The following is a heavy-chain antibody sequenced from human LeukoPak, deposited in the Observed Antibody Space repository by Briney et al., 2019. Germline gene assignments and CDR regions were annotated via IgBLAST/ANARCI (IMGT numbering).Heavy chain of an antibody. D-gene: IGHD2-2*01. CDR1: GGSISSSSYY. CDR2: IYYSGST. Sequence: SETLSLTCTVSGGSISSSSYYWGWIRQPPGKGLEWIGSIYYSGSTYYNPSLKSRVTISVDTSKNQFSLKLSSVTAADTAVYYCAGWGSSTGYYYYYGMDVWGQGTTVTVSS. J-gene: IGHJ6*02. V-gene: IGHV4-39*07. CDR3: AGWGSSTGYYYYYGMDV.